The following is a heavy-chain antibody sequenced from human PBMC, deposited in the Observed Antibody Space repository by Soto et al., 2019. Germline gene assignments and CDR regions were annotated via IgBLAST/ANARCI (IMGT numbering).Heavy chain of an antibody. Sequence: QPGGSLRLSCAASGFTFSSYAMSWVRQAPGKGLEWVSAISGSGGSTYYADSVKGRFTISRDNSKNTLYLQMNSLRAEDTAVYYCAKDDVLRFFEWSIGPGYLFDFCGQRTLVPVSS. V-gene: IGHV3-23*01. CDR3: AKDDVLRFFEWSIGPGYLFDF. J-gene: IGHJ4*02. CDR2: ISGSGGST. CDR1: GFTFSSYA. D-gene: IGHD3-3*01.